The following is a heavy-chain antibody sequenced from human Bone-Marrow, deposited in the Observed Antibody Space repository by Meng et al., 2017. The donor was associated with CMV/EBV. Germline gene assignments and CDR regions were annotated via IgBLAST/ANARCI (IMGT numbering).Heavy chain of an antibody. D-gene: IGHD5-24*01. CDR1: AGSVSSGDYY. J-gene: IGHJ6*02. Sequence: SETLSLTCTVSAGSVSSGDYYWSWIRQPPGKGLEWIGYIYYSGSTNYNPSLKSRVTISVDTSKNQFSLKLSSVTAADTAVYYCARDSSEINYYYYGMDVWGQGTTVTVSS. V-gene: IGHV4-61*08. CDR2: IYYSGST. CDR3: ARDSSEINYYYYGMDV.